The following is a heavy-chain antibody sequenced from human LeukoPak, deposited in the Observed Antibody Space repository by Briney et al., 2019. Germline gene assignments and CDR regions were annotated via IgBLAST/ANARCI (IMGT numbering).Heavy chain of an antibody. J-gene: IGHJ4*02. V-gene: IGHV1-69*05. Sequence: ASVKVSCKASGGTFSSYSIRWVRQAPGQGLEWMGRIIPIFGTANYAQKFQGRVTITTDESTSTAYMELSSLRSEDTAVYYCARERGFIAVAGAFDYWGQGTLVTVSS. CDR3: ARERGFIAVAGAFDY. CDR1: GGTFSSYS. CDR2: IIPIFGTA. D-gene: IGHD6-19*01.